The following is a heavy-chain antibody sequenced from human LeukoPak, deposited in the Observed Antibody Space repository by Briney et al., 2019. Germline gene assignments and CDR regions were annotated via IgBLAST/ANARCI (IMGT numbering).Heavy chain of an antibody. Sequence: ASVKVSCKASGYTFTSYATHWVRQAPGQRLEWMGWINAGNGNTKYSQKFQGRVTITRDTSASTAYMELSSLRSEDTAVYYCARGRKGSSWYDRGLDYWGQGTLVTVSS. CDR3: ARGRKGSSWYDRGLDY. V-gene: IGHV1-3*01. CDR1: GYTFTSYA. D-gene: IGHD6-13*01. J-gene: IGHJ4*02. CDR2: INAGNGNT.